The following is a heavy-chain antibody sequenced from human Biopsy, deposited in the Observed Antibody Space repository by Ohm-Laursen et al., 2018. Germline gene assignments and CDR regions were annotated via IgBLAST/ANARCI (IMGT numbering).Heavy chain of an antibody. Sequence: ASVKVSCNASGGTFSSFGISWVRQAPGQGLEWMGEINSVFGTTNYAQTFQGRVTITADESTSTAYMEVSSLRSEDTAVYYCAKRGVERGRPLAYWGQGTLVTVSS. CDR1: GGTFSSFG. CDR3: AKRGVERGRPLAY. J-gene: IGHJ4*02. V-gene: IGHV1-69*13. CDR2: INSVFGTT. D-gene: IGHD1-1*01.